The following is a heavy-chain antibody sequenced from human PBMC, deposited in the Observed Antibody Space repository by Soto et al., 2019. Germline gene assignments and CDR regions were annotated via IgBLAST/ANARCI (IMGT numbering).Heavy chain of an antibody. J-gene: IGHJ4*02. D-gene: IGHD2-2*01. CDR2: IYSGGST. V-gene: IGHV3-66*01. CDR1: GFTVSSNY. Sequence: GGSLRLSCAASGFTVSSNYMSWVRQAPGKGLEWVSVIYSGGSTYYADSVKGRFTISRDNSKNTLYLQMNSLRAEDTAVYYCARVPDCSSTSCYAGYFDYWGQGTLVTVSS. CDR3: ARVPDCSSTSCYAGYFDY.